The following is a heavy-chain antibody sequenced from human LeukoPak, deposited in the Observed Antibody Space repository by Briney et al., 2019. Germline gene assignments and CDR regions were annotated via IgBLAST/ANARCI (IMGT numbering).Heavy chain of an antibody. CDR3: ARRFWSGYYFYFDY. Sequence: SGTLSLTCAVSGYSISSGYYWGWIRQPPGKGLEWIGSIYHSGSTYYNPSLKSRVTISVDTSKNQFSLKLSSVTAADTAVYYCARRFWSGYYFYFDYWGQGTLVTVSS. J-gene: IGHJ4*02. V-gene: IGHV4-38-2*01. CDR2: IYHSGST. CDR1: GYSISSGYY. D-gene: IGHD3-3*01.